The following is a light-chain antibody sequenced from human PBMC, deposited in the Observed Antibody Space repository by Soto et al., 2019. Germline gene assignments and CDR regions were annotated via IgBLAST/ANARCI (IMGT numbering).Light chain of an antibody. J-gene: IGLJ2*01. CDR3: ISYTTPSTVI. Sequence: QSALTQPASVSGSPGQSITISCTGTSSDVGGYNYVSWYQQYPGKAPKLVIYEVTYRPSGVSNRFSGSKSGNTASLSISGLQAEDGADYYSISYTTPSTVIFGGGTKLTAL. CDR1: SSDVGGYNY. V-gene: IGLV2-14*01. CDR2: EVT.